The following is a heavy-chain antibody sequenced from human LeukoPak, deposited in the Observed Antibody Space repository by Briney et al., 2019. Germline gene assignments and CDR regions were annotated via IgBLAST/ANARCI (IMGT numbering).Heavy chain of an antibody. V-gene: IGHV3-33*01. D-gene: IGHD2-8*01. Sequence: GRSLRLSCAASGFTFSSYGMHWVRQAPGKGLEWVAVIWYDGSNKYYADSVKGRFTISRDNSKNTLYLQMNSLRAEDTAVYYCAVGYCTNGVCYTIDYWGQGTLVTVSS. CDR1: GFTFSSYG. CDR3: AVGYCTNGVCYTIDY. CDR2: IWYDGSNK. J-gene: IGHJ4*02.